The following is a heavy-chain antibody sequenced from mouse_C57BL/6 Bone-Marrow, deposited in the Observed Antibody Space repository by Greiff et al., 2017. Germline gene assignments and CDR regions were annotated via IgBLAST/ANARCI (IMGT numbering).Heavy chain of an antibody. CDR2: IRRKSNNYAT. CDR3: EGHTLLRGYAMDY. Sequence: EVKLVESGGGLVQPKGSLKLSCAASGFSFNTYAMNWVRQAPGKGLEWVARIRRKSNNYATYYAVSVKDRFTISRDDSESMLYLQMNNLKTEDTDMYYCEGHTLLRGYAMDYWGQGTSVTVSS. J-gene: IGHJ4*01. V-gene: IGHV10-1*01. CDR1: GFSFNTYA. D-gene: IGHD1-1*01.